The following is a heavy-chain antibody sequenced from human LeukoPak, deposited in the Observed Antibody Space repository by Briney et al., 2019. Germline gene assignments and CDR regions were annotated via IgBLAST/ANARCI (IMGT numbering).Heavy chain of an antibody. CDR2: ISANNRNK. J-gene: IGHJ6*03. D-gene: IGHD5-18*01. CDR1: GHTFTTHG. Sequence: ASAKVSCKASGHTFTTHGISWVRQAPGQGLEWMGWISANNRNKNYAQKVQDRVTMTTDTSTSTAYMELRSLRSEDTAVYYCARVDSSGSYYFMDVWGKGTTVTVSS. V-gene: IGHV1-18*01. CDR3: ARVDSSGSYYFMDV.